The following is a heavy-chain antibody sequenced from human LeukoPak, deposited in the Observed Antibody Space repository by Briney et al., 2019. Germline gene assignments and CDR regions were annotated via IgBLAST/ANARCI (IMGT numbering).Heavy chain of an antibody. CDR2: IYYSGNT. D-gene: IGHD5-24*01. Sequence: SETLSLTCTVSGGSISSYYWSWIRQPPGKGLEWIGYIYYSGNTNYNPSLKSRVTISLDTSKNQFSLKLSSVTAADTAVYYCARHESYVTRDGYNSNWFDPWGQGTLVTVSS. V-gene: IGHV4-59*08. CDR1: GGSISSYY. J-gene: IGHJ5*02. CDR3: ARHESYVTRDGYNSNWFDP.